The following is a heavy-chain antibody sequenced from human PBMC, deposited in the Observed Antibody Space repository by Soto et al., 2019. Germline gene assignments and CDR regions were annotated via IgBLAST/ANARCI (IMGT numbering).Heavy chain of an antibody. Sequence: PGGSLRLSCAASGFTFSNAWMSWVRQAPGKGLEWVGRIKSKTDGGTTDYAAPVEGRFTISRDDSKNTLYLQMNSLKTEDTAVYYCTTGVEAVVTAIGVDYWGQGTLVTSPQ. CDR2: IKSKTDGGTT. CDR3: TTGVEAVVTAIGVDY. V-gene: IGHV3-15*01. J-gene: IGHJ4*02. CDR1: GFTFSNAW. D-gene: IGHD2-21*02.